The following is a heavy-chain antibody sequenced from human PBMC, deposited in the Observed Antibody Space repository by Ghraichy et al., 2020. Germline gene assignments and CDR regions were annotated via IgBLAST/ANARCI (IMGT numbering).Heavy chain of an antibody. V-gene: IGHV3-48*02. Sequence: GGSLRLSCAASGFTFSSYSMNWVRQAPGKGLEWVSYISSSSSTIYYADSVKGLFTISRDNAKNSLYLQMNSLRDEDTAVYYCARAMYSSSWSNYYYYGMDVWGQGTTVTVSS. CDR3: ARAMYSSSWSNYYYYGMDV. CDR2: ISSSSSTI. J-gene: IGHJ6*02. CDR1: GFTFSSYS. D-gene: IGHD6-13*01.